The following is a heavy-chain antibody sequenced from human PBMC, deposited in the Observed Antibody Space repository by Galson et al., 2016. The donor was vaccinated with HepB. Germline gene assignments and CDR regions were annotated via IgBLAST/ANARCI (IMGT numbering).Heavy chain of an antibody. Sequence: SETLSLTCTVSGGSISSYYWSWIRQPPGKGLEWIGYIYYSGSTNYNPSLKSRVTISVDTSKNQFSLKLRSVTAADTAVYYCARGSGPERYQLLFYYYYYGMDVWGQGTTVTVSS. V-gene: IGHV4-59*01. CDR3: ARGSGPERYQLLFYYYYYGMDV. D-gene: IGHD2-2*01. CDR2: IYYSGST. CDR1: GGSISSYY. J-gene: IGHJ6*02.